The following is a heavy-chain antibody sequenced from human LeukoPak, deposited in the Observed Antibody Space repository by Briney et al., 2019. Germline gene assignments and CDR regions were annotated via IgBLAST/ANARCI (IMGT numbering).Heavy chain of an antibody. J-gene: IGHJ5*02. CDR3: AKPRPSYSSSWYDH. D-gene: IGHD6-13*01. CDR1: GFTFTSYA. Sequence: GGSLRLSCAASGFTFTSYAMSWVRQAPGKGLEWVSAISGSGGSTYCADSVKGRFTISRDNSKSTLYLQMNSLRAEDTAVYYCAKPRPSYSSSWYDHWGQGTLVTVSS. CDR2: ISGSGGST. V-gene: IGHV3-23*01.